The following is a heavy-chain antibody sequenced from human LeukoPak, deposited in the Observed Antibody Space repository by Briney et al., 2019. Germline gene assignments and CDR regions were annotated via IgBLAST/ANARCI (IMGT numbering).Heavy chain of an antibody. CDR3: TAVPHDSAV. CDR2: IKSKTDGGTT. D-gene: IGHD3-22*01. V-gene: IGHV3-15*01. CDR1: KFAFNNAW. Sequence: GGSLRLSCAASKFAFNNAWMSWFRQAPGKGLEWVGHIKSKTDGGTTDYAAPVQGGFTISRDDSKDRLYLQMNSLKTEDTAVYYCTAVPHDSAVWGQGTLVTVSS. J-gene: IGHJ4*02.